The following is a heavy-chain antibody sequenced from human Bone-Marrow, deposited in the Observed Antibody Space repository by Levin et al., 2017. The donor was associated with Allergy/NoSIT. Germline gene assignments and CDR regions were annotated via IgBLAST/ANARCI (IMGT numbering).Heavy chain of an antibody. V-gene: IGHV2-70*01. CDR1: GFSLTTNGMS. CDR3: ARSVVRGVINRGDNWFDP. Sequence: SGPTLVKPTQTLTLTCTFSGFSLTTNGMSVSWIRQPPGKALEWLAFIDWNNDKYYSTSLKTRLTISKDTSRNQVVLTMTKMDHVDTATYFCARSVVRGVINRGDNWFDPWGQGILVTVSS. D-gene: IGHD3-10*01. CDR2: IDWNNDK. J-gene: IGHJ5*02.